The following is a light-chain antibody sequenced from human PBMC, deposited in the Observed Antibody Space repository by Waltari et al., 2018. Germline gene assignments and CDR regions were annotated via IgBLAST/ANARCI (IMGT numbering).Light chain of an antibody. CDR1: QSVASN. CDR2: DAS. Sequence: EKVLTQSPATVSVSPGERVTLSCRARQSVASNIAWYQQGPGQAPRLVIYDASTRAAGIPGRFSGGGSGTDFTLTISGLQSEDCALYYCQKYNDWYSFGQGTKVEIK. V-gene: IGKV3-15*01. J-gene: IGKJ2*03. CDR3: QKYNDWYS.